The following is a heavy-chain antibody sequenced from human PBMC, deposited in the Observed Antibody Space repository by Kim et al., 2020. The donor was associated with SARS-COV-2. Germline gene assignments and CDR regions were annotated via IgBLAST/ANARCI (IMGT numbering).Heavy chain of an antibody. D-gene: IGHD6-13*01. V-gene: IGHV3-23*01. Sequence: SVKGRFTISRDNSKNTLYRQINSLRAEDTAVYYCAKPPIAAAGTSYYFDYWGQGTLVTVSS. J-gene: IGHJ4*02. CDR3: AKPPIAAAGTSYYFDY.